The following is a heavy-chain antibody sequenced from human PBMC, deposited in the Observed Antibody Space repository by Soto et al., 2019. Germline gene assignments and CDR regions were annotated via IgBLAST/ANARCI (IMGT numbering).Heavy chain of an antibody. J-gene: IGHJ3*02. D-gene: IGHD3-10*01. V-gene: IGHV4-59*01. CDR1: GGSISSYY. CDR3: ARDPNYSDAFDI. CDR2: IYYSGST. Sequence: SETLSLTCTVSGGSISSYYWSWIRQPPGKGLEWIGYIYYSGSTNYNPSLKSRVTISVDTSKNQFSLKLSSVTAADTAVYYCARDPNYSDAFDIWGQGTMVTVSS.